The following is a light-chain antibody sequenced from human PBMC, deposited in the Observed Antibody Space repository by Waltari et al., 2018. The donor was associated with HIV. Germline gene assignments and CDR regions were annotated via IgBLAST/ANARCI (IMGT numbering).Light chain of an antibody. V-gene: IGLV1-44*01. CDR3: AAWDDSLKGYV. J-gene: IGLJ1*01. CDR2: NNN. CDR1: SSNIGSNS. Sequence: QSVLTQPPSESGTPGQRVTISCSGSSSNIGSNSVNWYQQLPGTAPKVLMFNNNQRPSGVPARFSASKSGTSASLAISGLQSDDEADYYCAAWDDSLKGYVFGTGTGVTIL.